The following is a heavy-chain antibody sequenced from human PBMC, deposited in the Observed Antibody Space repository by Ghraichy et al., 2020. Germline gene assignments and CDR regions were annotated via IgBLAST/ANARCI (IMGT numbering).Heavy chain of an antibody. CDR1: GGSISSSSYY. D-gene: IGHD2-21*02. CDR2: INYNGRT. Sequence: SETLSLTCTVSGGSISSSSYYWGWIRQPPGKGLEWIGSINYNGRTYYNPSLQSRVSISVDTSKNQFSLKLSSVTAADTAVYYCARLEGGCGGDCYSAHVDTFDIWGQGTMVTVSS. V-gene: IGHV4-39*01. J-gene: IGHJ3*02. CDR3: ARLEGGCGGDCYSAHVDTFDI.